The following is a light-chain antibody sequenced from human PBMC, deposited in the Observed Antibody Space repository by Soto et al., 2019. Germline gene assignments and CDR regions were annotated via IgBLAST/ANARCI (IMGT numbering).Light chain of an antibody. V-gene: IGKV1-5*01. Sequence: DIQMTQSPPTLSASVGDRVTITCRASQSISGWLAWYQQKPGKAPKLLIYDASNLEGGVPSRFSGTGSGTEFTLTISSLQPEDFATYYCQQYNTYSQTFGQGTKVEIK. CDR3: QQYNTYSQT. CDR1: QSISGW. J-gene: IGKJ1*01. CDR2: DAS.